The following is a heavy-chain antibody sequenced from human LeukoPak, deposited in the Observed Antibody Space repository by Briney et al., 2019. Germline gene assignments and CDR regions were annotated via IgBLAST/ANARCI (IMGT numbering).Heavy chain of an antibody. D-gene: IGHD3-3*01. CDR1: GGSISSSNW. CDR3: ARERSDTYDFWSGPNWFDP. V-gene: IGHV4-4*02. CDR2: IYHSGST. Sequence: SETLSLTCAVSGGSISSSNWWSWVRQPPGKGLEWIGEIYHSGSTNYNPSLKSRVTISVDKSKNQFSLKLSSVTAADTAVYYCARERSDTYDFWSGPNWFDPWGQGTLVTVSS. J-gene: IGHJ5*02.